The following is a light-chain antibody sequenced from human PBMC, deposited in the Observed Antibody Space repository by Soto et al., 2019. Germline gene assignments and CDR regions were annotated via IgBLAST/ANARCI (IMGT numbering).Light chain of an antibody. V-gene: IGKV2-28*01. CDR2: LGS. CDR3: MQALQTFPWP. Sequence: IEMTQSPLSLSVTPGEPASISCRSSQSLLHSNGYNYLDWYLQKPGQSPELLIYLGSNRASGVPDRFSGSGSGTDFTLKISRVEADYFGFYYCMQALQTFPWPFGQETEVAIK. CDR1: QSLLHSNGYNY. J-gene: IGKJ1*01.